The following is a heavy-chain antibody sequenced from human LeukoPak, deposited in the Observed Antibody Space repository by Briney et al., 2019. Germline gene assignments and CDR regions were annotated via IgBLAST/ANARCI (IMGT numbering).Heavy chain of an antibody. Sequence: SETLSLTCAVSGGSISSSNWWSWVRQPPGKGLEWIGEIYHSGSTYYNPSLKSRVTISVDTSKNQFSVKLSSVTAADTAVYYCARSIRGYSSGRYYFDYWGQGTLIPVSS. D-gene: IGHD6-19*01. J-gene: IGHJ4*02. CDR3: ARSIRGYSSGRYYFDY. V-gene: IGHV4-4*02. CDR1: GGSISSSNW. CDR2: IYHSGST.